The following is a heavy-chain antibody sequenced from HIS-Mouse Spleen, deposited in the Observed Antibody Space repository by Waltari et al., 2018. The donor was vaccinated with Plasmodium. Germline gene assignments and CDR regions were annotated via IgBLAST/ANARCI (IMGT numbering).Heavy chain of an antibody. CDR3: AREDILTAYYNDYWYFDL. CDR2: ISIRSGYI. Sequence: EVQLVESGGGLVKPGGSLRLSCAASGFTFSSHSMNWLGQAPGKGRERVSTISIRSGYIDYADSVKGRVTISRDNAKNSMYLQMNSLRAEDTAVYYCAREDILTAYYNDYWYFDLWAVAPWSLSPQ. J-gene: IGHJ2*01. CDR1: GFTFSSHS. V-gene: IGHV3-21*01. D-gene: IGHD3-9*01.